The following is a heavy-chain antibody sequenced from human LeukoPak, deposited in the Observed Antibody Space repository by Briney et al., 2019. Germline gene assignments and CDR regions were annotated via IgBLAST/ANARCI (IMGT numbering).Heavy chain of an antibody. CDR1: GGSITSYF. CDR2: IYYTGST. D-gene: IGHD1-26*01. CDR3: ARAGNTWFDP. J-gene: IGHJ5*02. V-gene: IGHV4-59*08. Sequence: SETLSLTCTVSGGSITSYFWSWVRHPPGRGLEWIGYIYYTGSTTYNPSLKSRVTISVDTSKNQFSLNLSSVTAADTAVYYCARAGNTWFDPWGQGTLVTVSS.